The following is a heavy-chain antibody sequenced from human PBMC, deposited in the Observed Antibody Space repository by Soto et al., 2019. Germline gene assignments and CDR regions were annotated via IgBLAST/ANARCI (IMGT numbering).Heavy chain of an antibody. CDR2: IYTSGST. Sequence: QVQLQESGPGLVKPSETLSLTCTVSGGSISSYYWSWIRQPAGKGLEWIGRIYTSGSTNYNPSLKSRVTMSVDTSKNQFSLKLSSVTAADTAVYYCARDIAVAGERYYYYGMVVWGQGTTVTVSS. V-gene: IGHV4-4*07. CDR3: ARDIAVAGERYYYYGMVV. J-gene: IGHJ6*02. D-gene: IGHD6-19*01. CDR1: GGSISSYY.